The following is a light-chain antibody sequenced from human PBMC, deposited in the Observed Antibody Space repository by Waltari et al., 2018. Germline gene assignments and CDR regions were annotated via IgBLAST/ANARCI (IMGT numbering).Light chain of an antibody. CDR1: NIGSKN. V-gene: IGLV3-21*03. CDR2: DES. CDR3: QVWDTNTDLVV. J-gene: IGLJ2*01. Sequence: SYVLTQPPSVSVVPGKTARITCEKNNIGSKNVHWYQQKPGQAPVLVVYDESDRPSGIPERFSGSNSGNTATLTVSRVEAGDEADYYCQVWDTNTDLVVFGGGTKLTVL.